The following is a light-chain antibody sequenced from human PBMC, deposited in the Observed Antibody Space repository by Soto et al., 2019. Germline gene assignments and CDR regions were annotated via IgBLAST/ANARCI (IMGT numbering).Light chain of an antibody. Sequence: ETVMTQSPATLSVYPGERVTLSCRASQSVSGKVAWYQQKPGQPPSLLIYAASTRATGVPARFSGSGSGTEFTLTITSLQSEDFAVYFCQQYANWPPVIFGGGTKVDI. CDR1: QSVSGK. CDR2: AAS. CDR3: QQYANWPPVI. V-gene: IGKV3-15*01. J-gene: IGKJ4*01.